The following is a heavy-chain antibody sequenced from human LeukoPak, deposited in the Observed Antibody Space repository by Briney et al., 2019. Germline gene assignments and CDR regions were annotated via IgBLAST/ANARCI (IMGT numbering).Heavy chain of an antibody. CDR2: ISWNSGSV. CDR3: AKAAPLGSYYMDV. Sequence: GGSLRLSCAASGFTFDDYAMHWVRRAPGKGLEWVSGISWNSGSVAYADSVKGRFTISRDNAKNSLYLQMNSLRAEDTAVYYCAKAAPLGSYYMDVWGKGTTVTVSS. CDR1: GFTFDDYA. J-gene: IGHJ6*03. D-gene: IGHD6-6*01. V-gene: IGHV3-9*01.